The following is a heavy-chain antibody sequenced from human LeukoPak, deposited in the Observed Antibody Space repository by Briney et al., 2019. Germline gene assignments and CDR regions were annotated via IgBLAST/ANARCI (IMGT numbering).Heavy chain of an antibody. V-gene: IGHV3-30*02. CDR3: AKRPTDVNWFDP. D-gene: IGHD4-11*01. Sequence: PGGSLRLSCAASGFTFSSYGIHWVRQAPAKGLEWVAFIRFDGSNTYYVDSVKGRFTISRDNSKNTLYLQMSSLRPEDTAVYYCAKRPTDVNWFDPWGQGTLVTVSS. CDR2: IRFDGSNT. CDR1: GFTFSSYG. J-gene: IGHJ5*02.